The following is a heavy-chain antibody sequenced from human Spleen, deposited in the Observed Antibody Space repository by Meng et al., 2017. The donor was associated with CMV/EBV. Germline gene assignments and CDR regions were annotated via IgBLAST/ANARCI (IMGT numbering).Heavy chain of an antibody. J-gene: IGHJ4*02. CDR2: IHDSGRT. Sequence: SETLSLTCSVSDGSISSYYWSWLRQPPGKEVEWIGYIHDSGRTNYRPSLKSRVTISIDTSKNQFSLKLSSVTAADTAVYYCARGKRLGATDYWGQGTLVTVSS. V-gene: IGHV4-59*12. CDR3: ARGKRLGATDY. D-gene: IGHD1-26*01. CDR1: DGSISSYY.